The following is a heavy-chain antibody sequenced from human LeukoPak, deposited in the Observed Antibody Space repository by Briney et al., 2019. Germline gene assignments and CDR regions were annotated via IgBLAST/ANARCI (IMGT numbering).Heavy chain of an antibody. D-gene: IGHD6-13*01. CDR2: INHSGST. Sequence: SETLSLTCAVYGGSFSSYYWSWIRQSPGRGLEWIGEINHSGSTYCNPSLKSRVTISEDTSKNQFSLKLSSVTAADAAVYYCARGVRIADYRGQGTLVTVSS. CDR1: GGSFSSYY. J-gene: IGHJ4*02. V-gene: IGHV4-34*01. CDR3: ARGVRIADY.